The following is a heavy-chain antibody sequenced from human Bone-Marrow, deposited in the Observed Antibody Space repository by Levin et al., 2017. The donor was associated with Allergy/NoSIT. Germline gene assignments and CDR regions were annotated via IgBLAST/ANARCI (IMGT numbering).Heavy chain of an antibody. D-gene: IGHD6-13*01. J-gene: IGHJ6*02. CDR1: GFTFNYYA. V-gene: IGHV3-30*18. Sequence: GGSLRLSCAASGFTFNYYAMHWVRQAPGKGLEWVAVISSNGGDEFYADSVKGRFTVSRDNSKNTVFLHMNSLRDEDTGVYHCAKETTAGNIYFYGMDVWGLGTTVTVSS. CDR3: AKETTAGNIYFYGMDV. CDR2: ISSNGGDE.